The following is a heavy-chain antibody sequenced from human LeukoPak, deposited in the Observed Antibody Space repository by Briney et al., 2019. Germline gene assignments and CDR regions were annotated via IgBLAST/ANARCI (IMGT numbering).Heavy chain of an antibody. CDR3: AIRGVGATRDY. J-gene: IGHJ4*02. CDR1: GGSISTYY. D-gene: IGHD1-26*01. V-gene: IGHV4-59*01. Sequence: PSETLSLTCTVSGGSISTYYWSWIRQPPGKGLEWIAYIYDSGNTNYNPSLKSRVTISVDTSKNQFFLKLSSVTAADTAVYYCAIRGVGATRDYWGQGTLVTVSS. CDR2: IYDSGNT.